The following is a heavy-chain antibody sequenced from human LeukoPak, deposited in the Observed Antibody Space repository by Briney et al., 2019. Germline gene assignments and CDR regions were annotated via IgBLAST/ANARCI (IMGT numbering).Heavy chain of an antibody. Sequence: PGGSLRLSCAASGFTVSSNYMSWVRQAPGKGLEWVSVIYSGGSTYYADSVKGRFTISRDNSKNTLYLQMNSLRAEDTAVYYCARGGRWLRLASPSGWYDYWGQGTLVTVSS. CDR2: IYSGGST. J-gene: IGHJ4*02. CDR1: GFTVSSNY. D-gene: IGHD6-19*01. CDR3: ARGGRWLRLASPSGWYDY. V-gene: IGHV3-53*01.